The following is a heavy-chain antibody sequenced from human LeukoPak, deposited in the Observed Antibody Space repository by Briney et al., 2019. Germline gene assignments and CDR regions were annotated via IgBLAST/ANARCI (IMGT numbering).Heavy chain of an antibody. Sequence: PGGSLRLSCAASGFTFNDYYINWIRQAPGKGLEWVSYISSSGLTTVYADSVKGRFTITRDNAHNFMSLQMNSLRPEDTAVYYCAKASRLYWNDGPDWFDPWGQGTLVTVSS. D-gene: IGHD1-1*01. CDR1: GFTFNDYY. J-gene: IGHJ5*02. CDR2: ISSSGLTT. CDR3: AKASRLYWNDGPDWFDP. V-gene: IGHV3-11*01.